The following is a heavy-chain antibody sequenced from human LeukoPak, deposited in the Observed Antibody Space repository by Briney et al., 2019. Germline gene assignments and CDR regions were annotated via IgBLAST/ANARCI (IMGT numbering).Heavy chain of an antibody. J-gene: IGHJ3*02. V-gene: IGHV3-9*01. CDR3: AKAPSLWFGELSDAFDI. CDR2: ISWNSGSI. Sequence: QAGGSLRLSCAASGFTFDDYAMHWVRQAPGKGLEWVSGISWNSGSIGYADSVKGRFTISRDNAKNSLYLQMNSLRAEDTALYYCAKAPSLWFGELSDAFDIWGQGTMVTVSS. CDR1: GFTFDDYA. D-gene: IGHD3-10*01.